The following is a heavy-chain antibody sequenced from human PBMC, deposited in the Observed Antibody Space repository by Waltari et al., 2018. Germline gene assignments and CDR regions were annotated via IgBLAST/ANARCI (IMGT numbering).Heavy chain of an antibody. CDR1: GFNFGGFV. CDR3: AKAFRGYSGSYFDN. V-gene: IGHV3-23*02. CDR2: LSGSGATT. Sequence: EVQLLESGGGLVQPGGSLRLSCAASGFNFGGFVLNWVRQAPGKGLEWVSGLSGSGATTYYRDSVRGRFTVSRDNSRNTVYLQMNSLRAEDTAVYYCAKAFRGYSGSYFDNWGRGTLVAVSA. D-gene: IGHD5-12*01. J-gene: IGHJ4*02.